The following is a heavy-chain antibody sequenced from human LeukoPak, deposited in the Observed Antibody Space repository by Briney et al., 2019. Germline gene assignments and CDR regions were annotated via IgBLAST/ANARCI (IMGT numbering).Heavy chain of an antibody. V-gene: IGHV3-21*01. CDR1: GFTFSSYA. J-gene: IGHJ4*02. D-gene: IGHD4-23*01. CDR2: ISSSSSYI. CDR3: ARGVYGGNSRDY. Sequence: GGSLRLSCAASGFTFSSYAMSWVRQAPGKGLEWVSSISSSSSYIYYADSVKGRFTISRDNAKNSLYLQMNSLRAEDTAVYYCARGVYGGNSRDYWGQGTLVTVSS.